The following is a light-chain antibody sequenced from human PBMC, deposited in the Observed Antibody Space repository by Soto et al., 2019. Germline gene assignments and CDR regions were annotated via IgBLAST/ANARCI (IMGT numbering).Light chain of an antibody. Sequence: QSVLTQPPSASGTPGQRVTISCSGSSSNIGSNYVYWYQHLPGTAPKLLIYRNNQRLSGVPGRFSGSKSGTSASLAISGLRSEDEAEYYCATWDDSLSGQVFGTGTKLTVL. J-gene: IGLJ1*01. CDR1: SSNIGSNY. CDR2: RNN. CDR3: ATWDDSLSGQV. V-gene: IGLV1-47*01.